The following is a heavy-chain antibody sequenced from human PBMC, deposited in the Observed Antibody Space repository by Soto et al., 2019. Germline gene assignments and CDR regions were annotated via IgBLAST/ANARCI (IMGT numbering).Heavy chain of an antibody. CDR2: INHSGST. CDR1: GGSFSGYY. Sequence: QVQLQQWGAGLLKPSETLSLTCAVYGGSFSGYYWTWIRQPPGTGPEWMGEINHSGSTNYNPSPRSRVTISVDTSENQFSLKLTSVTAADTAVYYCARDKITGLFDYWGQGTLVTVSS. D-gene: IGHD2-8*02. V-gene: IGHV4-34*01. CDR3: ARDKITGLFDY. J-gene: IGHJ4*02.